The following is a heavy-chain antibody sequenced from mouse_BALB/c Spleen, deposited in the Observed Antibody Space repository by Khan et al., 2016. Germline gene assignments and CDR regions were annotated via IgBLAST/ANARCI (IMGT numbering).Heavy chain of an antibody. V-gene: IGHV3-2*02. J-gene: IGHJ2*01. CDR3: ARDYYGSSVFDY. Sequence: EVQLQESGPGLVKPSQSLSLTCTVTGYSITSGYAWNWIRQFPGNKLEWMGYINYSGSTTYNPSLKSHISITRDTSKNQFFLQLKSVTTEYTATYYCARDYYGSSVFDYWGQGTTLTVSS. CDR1: GYSITSGYA. CDR2: INYSGST. D-gene: IGHD1-1*01.